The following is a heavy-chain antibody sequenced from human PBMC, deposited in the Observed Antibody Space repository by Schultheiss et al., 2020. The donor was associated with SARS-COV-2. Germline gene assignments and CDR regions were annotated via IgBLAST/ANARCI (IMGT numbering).Heavy chain of an antibody. J-gene: IGHJ5*02. CDR3: ARDHSTYSSSWWGGWFDP. D-gene: IGHD6-13*01. Sequence: GESLKISCSASGFNFSSYTMYWVRQAPGKGLEYVSAIRSNGGSTHYADSVKGRFTISRDNSKSTMYLQTSRLTPEDTAVYYCARDHSTYSSSWWGGWFDPWGQGTLVTVSS. CDR1: GFNFSSYT. CDR2: IRSNGGST. V-gene: IGHV3-64*04.